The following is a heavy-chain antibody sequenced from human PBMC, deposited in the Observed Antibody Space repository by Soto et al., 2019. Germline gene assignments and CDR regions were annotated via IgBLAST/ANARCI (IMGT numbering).Heavy chain of an antibody. J-gene: IGHJ6*02. V-gene: IGHV3-30*02. Sequence: GGSLRLSCAASGFTFSSYGMHWVRQAPGKGLEWVAFIWYDGSNKYYADSVKGRFTISRDNSKNTLYLQMNSLRAEDTAVYYCAKDVLVVAAHPHYYYGMDVWGQGTTVTVSS. CDR3: AKDVLVVAAHPHYYYGMDV. CDR2: IWYDGSNK. CDR1: GFTFSSYG. D-gene: IGHD2-15*01.